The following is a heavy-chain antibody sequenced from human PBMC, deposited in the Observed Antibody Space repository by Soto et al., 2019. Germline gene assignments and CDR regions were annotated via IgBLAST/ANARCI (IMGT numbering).Heavy chain of an antibody. J-gene: IGHJ3*02. D-gene: IGHD5-12*01. CDR3: ASVDIVATMGI. Sequence: SVKVSSNTSGYTFTRYVTSWVRQAPGQGLEWMGWISAYNGNTNYAQKLQGRVTMTTDTSTSTAYMELRSLRSDDTAVYYCASVDIVATMGIWGQGTMVTVSS. CDR1: GYTFTRYV. CDR2: ISAYNGNT. V-gene: IGHV1-18*04.